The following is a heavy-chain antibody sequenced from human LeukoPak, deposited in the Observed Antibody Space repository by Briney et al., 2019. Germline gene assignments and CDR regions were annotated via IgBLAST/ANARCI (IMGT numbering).Heavy chain of an antibody. CDR2: IRSDGSNT. J-gene: IGHJ4*02. CDR3: AKLYGAEWAVAGTGYFDY. V-gene: IGHV3-30*02. Sequence: GGSLRLSCAASGFTFSSYDMHWVRQAPGKGLEWVAFIRSDGSNTYYADSVKGRFTISRDNSKNTPYLQMNSLRADDTAVYYCAKLYGAEWAVAGTGYFDYWGQGTLVTVSS. D-gene: IGHD6-19*01. CDR1: GFTFSSYD.